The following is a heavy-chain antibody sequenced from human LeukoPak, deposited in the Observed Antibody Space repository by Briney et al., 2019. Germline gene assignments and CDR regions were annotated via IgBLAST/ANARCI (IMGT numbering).Heavy chain of an antibody. CDR1: GYTFTSYG. CDR3: ARDAIPLMVYATDYYFDY. J-gene: IGHJ4*02. Sequence: ASVKVSCKASGYTFTSYGISWVRQAPGQGPEWMGWISAYNGNTNYAQKLQGRVTMTTDTSTSTAYMELRSLRSDDTAVYYCARDAIPLMVYATDYYFDYWGQGTLVTVSS. CDR2: ISAYNGNT. V-gene: IGHV1-18*01. D-gene: IGHD2-8*01.